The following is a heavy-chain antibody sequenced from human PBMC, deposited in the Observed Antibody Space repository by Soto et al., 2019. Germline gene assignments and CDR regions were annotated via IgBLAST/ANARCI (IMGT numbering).Heavy chain of an antibody. V-gene: IGHV5-51*03. CDR1: GDVFIIHS. D-gene: IGHD2-15*01. CDR3: AGDSHCGGGNCAMGGFAR. J-gene: IGHJ3*02. Sequence: PGQSLKIACKDSGDVFIIHSVACLRQLPKKGRGWVGSIYPVISDTMYSRSFQGQVTISAATAIRTTSLQWATLKPSDPAVYFCAGDSHCGGGNCAMGGFARWGQGTMVTVSS. CDR2: IYPVISDT.